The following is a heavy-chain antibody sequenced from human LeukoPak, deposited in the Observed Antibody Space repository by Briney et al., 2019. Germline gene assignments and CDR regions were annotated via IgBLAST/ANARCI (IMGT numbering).Heavy chain of an antibody. D-gene: IGHD1-26*01. J-gene: IGHJ3*02. CDR2: MNPNSGGT. Sequence: ASVKVSCKASGYTFTGYYMHWVRQAPGQGLEWMGWMNPNSGGTNYAQNFQGRVTMTRDTSISTAYMELRSLRSDDTAVYYCARDTRAPYSGTYYSSINDAFAIWGQGTMVTVSS. V-gene: IGHV1-2*02. CDR3: ARDTRAPYSGTYYSSINDAFAI. CDR1: GYTFTGYY.